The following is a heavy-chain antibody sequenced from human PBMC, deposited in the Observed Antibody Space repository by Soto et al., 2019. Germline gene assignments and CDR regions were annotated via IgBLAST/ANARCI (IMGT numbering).Heavy chain of an antibody. J-gene: IGHJ4*02. CDR1: GFTFTTSG. CDR3: TRDLFGELPN. Sequence: QVQLVQSGAEVKKPGASVKVSCKASGFTFTTSGITWVRQARGQGLEWMGWFNLYSGEPRYAQEFQGRLTLTTDTTTTTAYMELTNLRYADTAVYYCTRDLFGELPNWGQGPLVTVSS. V-gene: IGHV1-18*01. CDR2: FNLYSGEP. D-gene: IGHD3-10*01.